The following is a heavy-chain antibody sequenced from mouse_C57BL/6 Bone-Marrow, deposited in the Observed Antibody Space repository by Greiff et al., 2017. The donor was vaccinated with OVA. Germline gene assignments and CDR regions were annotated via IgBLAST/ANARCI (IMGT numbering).Heavy chain of an antibody. V-gene: IGHV1-81*01. CDR3: ARGGGYGAGPYFDY. J-gene: IGHJ2*01. CDR1: GYTFTSYG. Sequence: VQLQQSGAELARPGASVKLSCKASGYTFTSYGISWVKQRTGQGLEWIGEIYPRSGNTYYNEKFKGKATLTADKSSSTAYMELRSLTSEDSAVYFCARGGGYGAGPYFDYWGQGTTLTVSS. D-gene: IGHD2-2*01. CDR2: IYPRSGNT.